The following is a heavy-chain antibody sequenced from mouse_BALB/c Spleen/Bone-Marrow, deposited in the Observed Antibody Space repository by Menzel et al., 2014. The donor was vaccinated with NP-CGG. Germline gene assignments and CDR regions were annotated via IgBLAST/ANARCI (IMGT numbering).Heavy chain of an antibody. CDR3: GRDYYRGSFDY. CDR2: INPYNDVT. D-gene: IGHD2-14*01. Sequence: EVQRVESGPELVKPGASVKMSCKASGYKFTSYVMLWVKQKPGQGLEWIGYINPYNDVTTYNEKFKGKASLTSDKSSSTAYMELSSLTSDGSAVYYCGRDYYRGSFDYWGQGTTLTVSS. CDR1: GYKFTSYV. J-gene: IGHJ2*01. V-gene: IGHV1-14*01.